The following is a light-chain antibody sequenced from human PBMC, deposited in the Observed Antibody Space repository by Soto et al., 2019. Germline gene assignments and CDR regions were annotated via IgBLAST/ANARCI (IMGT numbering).Light chain of an antibody. Sequence: SVLTQPLSVSAVPGQKGTISCSGSSSNIANNYVSWYQQLPGTAPKLLIYENNKRPSGIPDRFSGSKSGTSATLGITGLQTGDEADYYCGTWDSSLSAYVFGTGTNVTVL. J-gene: IGLJ1*01. CDR1: SSNIANNY. CDR3: GTWDSSLSAYV. V-gene: IGLV1-51*02. CDR2: ENN.